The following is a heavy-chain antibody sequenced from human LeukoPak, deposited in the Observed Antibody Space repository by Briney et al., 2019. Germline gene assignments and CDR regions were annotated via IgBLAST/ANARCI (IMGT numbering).Heavy chain of an antibody. J-gene: IGHJ3*01. Sequence: ASVKVSCKASGYTFSGYYMHWVRQAPGQGLEWMGWINPNSGGTKYEEKFQGRVTMTRDTSISTAYLELTGLTSDDTAVYFCARGYGYLWYYMDVWGQGTMVTVSS. V-gene: IGHV1-2*02. CDR2: INPNSGGT. D-gene: IGHD5-18*01. CDR1: GYTFSGYY. CDR3: ARGYGYLWYYMDV.